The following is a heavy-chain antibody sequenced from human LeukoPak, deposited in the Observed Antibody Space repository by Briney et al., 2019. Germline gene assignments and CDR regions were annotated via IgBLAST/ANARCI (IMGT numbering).Heavy chain of an antibody. CDR1: GYTFTGYF. CDR3: ARGGSSGWLRTGNDAFDI. J-gene: IGHJ3*02. Sequence: GASVKVSCKASGYTFTGYFMHWVRQAPGQGLEWMGWINPNSGGTNYAQKLQGRVTMTTDTSTSTAYMELRSLRSDDTAVYYCARGGSSGWLRTGNDAFDIWGQGTMVTVSS. CDR2: INPNSGGT. D-gene: IGHD6-19*01. V-gene: IGHV1-2*02.